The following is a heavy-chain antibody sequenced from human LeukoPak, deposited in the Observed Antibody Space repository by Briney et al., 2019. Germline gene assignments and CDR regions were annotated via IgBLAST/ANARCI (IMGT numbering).Heavy chain of an antibody. CDR2: IIPIFGTA. CDR1: GGTFSSYA. D-gene: IGHD6-25*01. J-gene: IGHJ6*03. Sequence: ASVKVSCKASGGTFSSYAISWVRQAPGQGLEWMGGIIPIFGTANYAQKFQGRVTITTDESTRTAYMELSGLRSEDTAVYYCARAGPYSSGYYYMDVWGKGTTVTVSS. V-gene: IGHV1-69*05. CDR3: ARAGPYSSGYYYMDV.